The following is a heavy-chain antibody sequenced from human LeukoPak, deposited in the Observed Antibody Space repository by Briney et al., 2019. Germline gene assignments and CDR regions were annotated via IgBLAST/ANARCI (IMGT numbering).Heavy chain of an antibody. D-gene: IGHD1-26*01. J-gene: IGHJ4*02. CDR1: GFTFSNYW. CDR3: ARDLSPMSSGSYDRSYYFDY. CDR2: IKRDGSEK. V-gene: IGHV3-7*01. Sequence: GGSLRLSCAASGFTFSNYWMSWVRQAPGKGLEWVANIKRDGSEKYYVDSVRGRFTVSRDNADNSLYLQMNSLRAEDTAKYYCARDLSPMSSGSYDRSYYFDYWGQGTLVTVPS.